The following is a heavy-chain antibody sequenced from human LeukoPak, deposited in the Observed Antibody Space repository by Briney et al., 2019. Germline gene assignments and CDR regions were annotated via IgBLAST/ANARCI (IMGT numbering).Heavy chain of an antibody. CDR2: INPNSGGT. CDR1: GYTFTGYY. V-gene: IGHV1-2*04. CDR3: ARGAGEQWLVPYYYYGMDV. Sequence: ASVKVSCKASGYTFTGYYMHWVRQAPGQGLEWMGWINPNSGGTNYAQKFQGWVTMTRDTSISTAYMELSRLRSDDTAVYYCARGAGEQWLVPYYYYGMDVWGQGTTVTVSS. D-gene: IGHD6-19*01. J-gene: IGHJ6*02.